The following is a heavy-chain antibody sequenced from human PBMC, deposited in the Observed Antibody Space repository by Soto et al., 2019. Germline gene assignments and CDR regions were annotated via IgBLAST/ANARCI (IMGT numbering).Heavy chain of an antibody. CDR3: ARGPLKHSAMVRGPEAVY. Sequence: SETLSLTCTVSGASINSGPYYWSWIRQHPGEGLEWVGYIYYSGTTYYNPSLKSRVTISVDTSKNQFSLKLSSVTAADTAVYYCARGPLKHSAMVRGPEAVYWGQGTLVTVSS. CDR1: GASINSGPYY. V-gene: IGHV4-31*03. CDR2: IYYSGTT. D-gene: IGHD3-10*01. J-gene: IGHJ4*02.